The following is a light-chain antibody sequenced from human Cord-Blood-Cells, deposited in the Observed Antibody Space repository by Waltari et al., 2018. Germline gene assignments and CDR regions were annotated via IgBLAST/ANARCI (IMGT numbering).Light chain of an antibody. Sequence: QSALPQPASVSGSPGQSITISCTGTSSDVGSYNLVSWYQQHPGKAPKLMIYEGSKRPSGVSNRFSGSKSCNTASLTISGLQAEDEADYYCCSYAGSSTYVVFGGGTKLTVL. V-gene: IGLV2-23*01. CDR2: EGS. J-gene: IGLJ2*01. CDR1: SSDVGSYNL. CDR3: CSYAGSSTYVV.